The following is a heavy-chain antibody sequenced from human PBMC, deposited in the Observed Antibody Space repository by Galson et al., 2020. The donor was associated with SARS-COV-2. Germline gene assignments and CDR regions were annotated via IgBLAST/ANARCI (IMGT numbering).Heavy chain of an antibody. CDR2: IIPILGIA. J-gene: IGHJ6*02. D-gene: IGHD6-13*01. CDR3: ASPTSSSQRYYYYYGMDV. Sequence: SVKVSCKASGGTFSSYTISWVRQAPGQGLEWMGRIIPILGIANYAQKFQGRVTITADKSTSTAYMELSSLRSEDTAVYYCASPTSSSQRYYYYYGMDVWGQGTTVTVSS. V-gene: IGHV1-69*02. CDR1: GGTFSSYT.